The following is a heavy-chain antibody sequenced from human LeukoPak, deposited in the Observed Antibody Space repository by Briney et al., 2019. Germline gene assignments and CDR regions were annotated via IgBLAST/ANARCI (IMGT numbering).Heavy chain of an antibody. D-gene: IGHD3-10*01. V-gene: IGHV3-74*01. CDR3: ARDLTGNVLDY. Sequence: GGSLRLSCAASGFTFSSAWMHWVRQAPGKGLVWVSRINSDGSTASYADSVKGRFTISRDNAKNTLYLQMNSLRAEDTAVYYCARDLTGNVLDYWGQGTLVTISS. J-gene: IGHJ4*02. CDR1: GFTFSSAW. CDR2: INSDGSTA.